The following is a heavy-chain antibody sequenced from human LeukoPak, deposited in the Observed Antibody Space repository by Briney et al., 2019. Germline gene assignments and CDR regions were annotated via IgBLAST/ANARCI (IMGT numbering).Heavy chain of an antibody. CDR2: IKWNGDSI. CDR1: GFSFDDYG. V-gene: IGHV3-20*04. CDR3: ARDAYSRGFSVWFNP. J-gene: IGHJ5*02. Sequence: PGGSLRLSCAGSGFSFDDYGMSWVRQAPGKGLEWVSSIKWNGDSIGYAESVKGRFTITKDNAKKSVYLQMKSLRDEDTAVYYCARDAYSRGFSVWFNPWGQGTRVTVSS. D-gene: IGHD3-10*01.